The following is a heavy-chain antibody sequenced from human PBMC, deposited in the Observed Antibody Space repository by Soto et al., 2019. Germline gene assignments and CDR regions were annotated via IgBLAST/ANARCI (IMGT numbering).Heavy chain of an antibody. D-gene: IGHD3-22*01. CDR3: ARGGDYYDTSGNYYPFYFDF. CDR2: IYSGGKT. V-gene: IGHV3-53*01. Sequence: EVQLVESGGGLIQPGGSLRLSCVGSGFTVSSHYMSWVRQAPGKGLEWVSVIYSGGKTYYADSVKGRFTISRDSSKDTVYLQMNRLRAGDTAVYYCARGGDYYDTSGNYYPFYFDFWGQGVLVSVPS. CDR1: GFTVSSHY. J-gene: IGHJ4*02.